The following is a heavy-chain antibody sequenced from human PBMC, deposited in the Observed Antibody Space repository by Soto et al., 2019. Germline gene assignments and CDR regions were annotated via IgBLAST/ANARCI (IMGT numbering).Heavy chain of an antibody. D-gene: IGHD5-12*01. CDR1: GYTFTSYY. J-gene: IGHJ5*02. CDR2: INPSGGST. Sequence: SVKVSCKASGYTFTSYYMHWVRQAPGQGLEWMGIINPSGGSTSYAQKFQGRVTMTRDKSTSTAYMELSSLRSEDTAVYYCARGRGPKYSGYDPNWFDPWGQGTLVTVSS. V-gene: IGHV1-46*01. CDR3: ARGRGPKYSGYDPNWFDP.